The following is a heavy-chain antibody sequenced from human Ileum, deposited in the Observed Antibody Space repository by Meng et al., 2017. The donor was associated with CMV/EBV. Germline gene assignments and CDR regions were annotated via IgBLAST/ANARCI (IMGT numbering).Heavy chain of an antibody. CDR3: AKISSMIVVVNFDY. CDR2: IYSGNTGT. CDR1: GFTFGNFA. Sequence: GESLKISCAASGFTFGNFAMSWARQAPGKGLEWVSVIYSGNTGTQYSESVKGRFTISRDNSKNTLYLQMNSLRAEDTAVYYCAKISSMIVVVNFDYWGQGTLVTVSS. D-gene: IGHD3-22*01. V-gene: IGHV3-23*03. J-gene: IGHJ4*02.